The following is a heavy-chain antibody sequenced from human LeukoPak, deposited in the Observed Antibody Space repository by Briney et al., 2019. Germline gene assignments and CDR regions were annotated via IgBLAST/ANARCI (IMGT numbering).Heavy chain of an antibody. CDR2: INDGGYNT. CDR3: AKKETVVSPGNYFDH. J-gene: IGHJ4*02. Sequence: PGESLRLSCAASGFTFSNYDMNWVRQAPGKGPEWVSAINDGGYNTYYADSVRGRFTISRDNAKNTLYLQMNSLRAEDTAVYYCAKKETVVSPGNYFDHWGQGTLVTVSS. V-gene: IGHV3-23*01. CDR1: GFTFSNYD. D-gene: IGHD4-23*01.